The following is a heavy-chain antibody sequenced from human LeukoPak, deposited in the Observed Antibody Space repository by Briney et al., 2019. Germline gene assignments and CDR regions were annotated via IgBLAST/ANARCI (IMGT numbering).Heavy chain of an antibody. CDR1: GASISSGSYY. J-gene: IGHJ4*02. CDR3: ARGRGGNSYYGSVSQDYYFDY. CDR2: IYTSGST. Sequence: SETLSLTCTVSGASISSGSYYWSWIRQPAGKGLEWIGRIYTSGSTYYNPSLKSRVTISVDTSKNQFSLTLSSVTAADTAVYYCARGRGGNSYYGSVSQDYYFDYWGQGALVTVSS. V-gene: IGHV4-61*02. D-gene: IGHD3-10*01.